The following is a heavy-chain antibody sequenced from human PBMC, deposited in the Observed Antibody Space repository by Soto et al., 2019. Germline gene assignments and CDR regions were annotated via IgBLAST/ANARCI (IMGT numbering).Heavy chain of an antibody. D-gene: IGHD2-21*01. Sequence: QVQLQESGPGLVKPSETLSLTCTVSGGSVSSGSYYWSWLRQPPGKGLEWIGYIYYSGSTNYNPSLKCRVTIAVDTSKNQFSLKLISVTAADTAVYYCASLILWPYERTFDYWGQGTLVTVSS. V-gene: IGHV4-61*01. CDR3: ASLILWPYERTFDY. J-gene: IGHJ4*02. CDR1: GGSVSSGSYY. CDR2: IYYSGST.